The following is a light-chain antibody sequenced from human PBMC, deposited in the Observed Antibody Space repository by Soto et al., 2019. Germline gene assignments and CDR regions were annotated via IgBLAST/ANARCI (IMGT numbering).Light chain of an antibody. J-gene: IGKJ5*01. CDR3: QQYYSTLLT. V-gene: IGKV4-1*01. CDR2: WAS. CDR1: QNVLYSSNNKNY. Sequence: DIVMTQSPDSLAVSLGERATXTCXSSQNVLYSSNNKNYLAWYQQKPGQPPKLLIYWASTRESGVPDRFSGSGSGTDFTLTISSLQAEDVAVYYCQQYYSTLLTFGQGTRLEIK.